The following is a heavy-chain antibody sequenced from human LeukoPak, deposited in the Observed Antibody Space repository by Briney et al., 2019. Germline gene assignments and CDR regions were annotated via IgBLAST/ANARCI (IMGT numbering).Heavy chain of an antibody. CDR3: ARAGYSGYDLGEFDY. Sequence: SETLSLTCTVSGGSISSYYWSWIWQPPGKGLEWIGYIYYSGSTNYNPSLKSRVTISVDTSKNQFSLKLSSVTAADTAVYYCARAGYSGYDLGEFDYWGQGTLVTVSS. V-gene: IGHV4-59*01. CDR1: GGSISSYY. D-gene: IGHD5-12*01. CDR2: IYYSGST. J-gene: IGHJ4*02.